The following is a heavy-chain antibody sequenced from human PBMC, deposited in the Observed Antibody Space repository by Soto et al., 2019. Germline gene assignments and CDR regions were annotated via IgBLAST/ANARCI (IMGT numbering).Heavy chain of an antibody. CDR1: GGSISCYY. J-gene: IGHJ4*02. V-gene: IGHV4-59*01. Sequence: QVQLQESGPGLVKPSETLSLTCTVAGGSISCYYWSWIRQPPGKGLEWIGSIYYSGSTNYNPSLHIRVTISVDTSKNQFPLKLSSVTAADTAVYYCAAAGNPSGSYPYYFDYWGQGTLVTVSS. CDR2: IYYSGST. CDR3: AAAGNPSGSYPYYFDY. D-gene: IGHD1-26*01.